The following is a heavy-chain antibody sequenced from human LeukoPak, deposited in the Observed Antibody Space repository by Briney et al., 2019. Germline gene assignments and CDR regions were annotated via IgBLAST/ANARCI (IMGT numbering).Heavy chain of an antibody. D-gene: IGHD4-17*01. Sequence: GGSLRLSCAGSGFTVSNNYMNWVRQAPGKGLEWVSYISSSSSGTIFYADFVKGRFTISRDNAKNSLHLQMNSLRDEDTAVYYCARSTVTPGYWGQGTLVTVSS. CDR1: GFTVSNNY. J-gene: IGHJ4*02. CDR3: ARSTVTPGY. CDR2: ISSSSSGTI. V-gene: IGHV3-48*02.